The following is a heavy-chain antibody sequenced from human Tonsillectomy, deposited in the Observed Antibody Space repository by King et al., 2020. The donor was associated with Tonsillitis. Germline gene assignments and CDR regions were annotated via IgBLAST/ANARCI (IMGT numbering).Heavy chain of an antibody. D-gene: IGHD2-15*01. V-gene: IGHV4-30-4*01. CDR1: GDSISSGDYY. Sequence: QLQESGPGLVKSSQTLSLTCTVSGDSISSGDYYWSWIRQPTGKGLEWIGYIHHSGSTYKNPYLESRVAISLDTPKNQFSLKLTSVTAANTAVYYCARAMIVDIAVAYWGQGTLVTVSS. CDR3: ARAMIVDIAVAY. J-gene: IGHJ4*02. CDR2: IHHSGST.